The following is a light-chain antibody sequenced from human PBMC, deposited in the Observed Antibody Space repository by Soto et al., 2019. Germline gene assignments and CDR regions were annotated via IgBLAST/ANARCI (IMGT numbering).Light chain of an antibody. CDR2: AAS. V-gene: IGKV1-39*01. Sequence: DKQMKNSAAALSVYIGDRVTITCRASQSISSFLTWYQQKAGKAPKLLIYAASSLQSGVPSRFSGSGSGTEITLTISNLLREDFATYYCPHSYFIRGTFGRGTKVDI. CDR1: QSISSF. J-gene: IGKJ1*01. CDR3: PHSYFIRGT.